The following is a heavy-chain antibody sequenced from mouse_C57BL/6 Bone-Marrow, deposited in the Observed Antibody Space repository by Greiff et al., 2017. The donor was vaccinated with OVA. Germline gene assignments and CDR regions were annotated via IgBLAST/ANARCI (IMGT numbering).Heavy chain of an antibody. D-gene: IGHD1-1*01. J-gene: IGHJ2*01. CDR2: IYPGDGDT. Sequence: QVQLQQSGAELVKPGASVKISCKASGYAFSSYWMNWVKQRPGKGLEWIGQIYPGDGDTNYNGKFKGKATLTADKSSSTAYMQLSSLTSEDSAVYFCARSITTVVANYFDYWGQGTTLTVSS. CDR1: GYAFSSYW. CDR3: ARSITTVVANYFDY. V-gene: IGHV1-80*01.